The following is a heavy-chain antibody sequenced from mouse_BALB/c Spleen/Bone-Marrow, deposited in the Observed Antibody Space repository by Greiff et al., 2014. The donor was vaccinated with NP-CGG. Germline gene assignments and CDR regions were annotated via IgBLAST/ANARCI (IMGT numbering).Heavy chain of an antibody. D-gene: IGHD3-1*01. CDR2: IYWDDDK. V-gene: IGHV8-12*01. CDR3: ARRGGFAPYFYAMDS. J-gene: IGHJ4*01. Sequence: QVTLKESGPGILQPSQTLSLTCSFSGFSLNTSGMGVSWIRQPSGKGLEWLAHIYWDDDKRYNPSLKSRLTISKDPSRDQVILKITSVDTADSATYFCARRGGFAPYFYAMDSWGLGTSVTVSS. CDR1: GFSLNTSGMG.